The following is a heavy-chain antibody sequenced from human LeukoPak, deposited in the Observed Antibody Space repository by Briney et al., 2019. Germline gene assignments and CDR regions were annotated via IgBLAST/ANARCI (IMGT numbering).Heavy chain of an antibody. D-gene: IGHD6-13*01. CDR1: GFTFSSYA. CDR2: ISGSGYST. CDR3: AKTRPLDSSSWSHGDY. Sequence: GGSLRLTCAASGFTFSSYAMSWVRQAPGKGLEWVSAISGSGYSTYYGDSVKGRFTISRDNSKNMLYLQMHSLRAEDTAVYYCAKTRPLDSSSWSHGDYWGQGTLVTVSS. J-gene: IGHJ4*02. V-gene: IGHV3-23*01.